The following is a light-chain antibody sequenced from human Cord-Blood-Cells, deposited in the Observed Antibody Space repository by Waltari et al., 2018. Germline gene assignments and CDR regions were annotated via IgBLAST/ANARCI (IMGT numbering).Light chain of an antibody. Sequence: EIGMTQSPATLSVSPGEKAPPPCRASQSVSSNLAWYQQKPGQAPRLLIYGASTRATGIPARFSGSGSGTEFTLTISSLQSEDFAVYYCQQYNNWPPRYTFGQGTKLEIK. CDR1: QSVSSN. V-gene: IGKV3-15*01. CDR3: QQYNNWPPRYT. J-gene: IGKJ2*01. CDR2: GAS.